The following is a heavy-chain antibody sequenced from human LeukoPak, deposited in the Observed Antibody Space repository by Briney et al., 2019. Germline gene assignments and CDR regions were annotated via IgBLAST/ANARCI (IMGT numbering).Heavy chain of an antibody. J-gene: IGHJ4*02. CDR2: INPNSGGT. CDR3: ARDPPGVRYGRPIFDF. V-gene: IGHV1-2*02. Sequence: ASVKVSCKASGYTFTDYYMHWVRQAPGQGLEWMGWINPNSGGTNYAQKFQGRVTMTRDKSISTAYMELYSLRSDDTAVYYCARDPPGVRYGRPIFDFWGQGTLVTVSS. CDR1: GYTFTDYY. D-gene: IGHD2-8*01.